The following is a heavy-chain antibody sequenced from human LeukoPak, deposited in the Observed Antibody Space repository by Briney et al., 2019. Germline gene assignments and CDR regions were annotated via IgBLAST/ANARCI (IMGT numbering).Heavy chain of an antibody. Sequence: ASVKVSCRASGYTFTSYDINWVRQATGQGHEWMGWMNPNSGNTGYAQKFQGRVTMTRNTSMSTAYMELSSLRSEDTAVYYCARSPSMVAGTWWFDPWGQGTLVTVSS. V-gene: IGHV1-8*01. CDR3: ARSPSMVAGTWWFDP. D-gene: IGHD6-13*01. CDR1: GYTFTSYD. J-gene: IGHJ5*02. CDR2: MNPNSGNT.